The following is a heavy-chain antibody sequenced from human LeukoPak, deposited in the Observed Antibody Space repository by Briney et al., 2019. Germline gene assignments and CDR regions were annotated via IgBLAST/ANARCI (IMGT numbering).Heavy chain of an antibody. CDR2: IKQDGSEK. Sequence: PGGCLRLACAASGFTFSSDWVSWVRQAPGKGLEWVANIKQDGSEKYYVDSVKGRFTISRDTAKNSLYLQMNSLRAEDTAVYYCAREGGSGWLTSFFDYWGQGTLVTVSS. CDR1: GFTFSSDW. J-gene: IGHJ4*02. V-gene: IGHV3-7*01. CDR3: AREGGSGWLTSFFDY. D-gene: IGHD6-19*01.